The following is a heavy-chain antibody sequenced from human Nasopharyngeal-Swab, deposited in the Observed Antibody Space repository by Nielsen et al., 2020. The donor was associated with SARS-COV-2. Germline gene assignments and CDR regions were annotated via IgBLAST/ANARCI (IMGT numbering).Heavy chain of an antibody. CDR2: IYYSGST. CDR3: ARGRAAAVDY. V-gene: IGHV4-59*13. D-gene: IGHD6-13*01. J-gene: IGHJ4*02. Sequence: PGKGLEWIGYIYYSGSTNYNPSLKSRVTISVDTSKNQFSLKLSSVTAADTAVYYCARGRAAAVDYWGQGTLVTVSS.